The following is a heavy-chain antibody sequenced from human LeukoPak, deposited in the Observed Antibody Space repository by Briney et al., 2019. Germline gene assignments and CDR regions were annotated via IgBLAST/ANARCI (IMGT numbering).Heavy chain of an antibody. J-gene: IGHJ6*04. CDR2: IRSKDNDGTT. CDR3: TRDRWGGGYTPRGMDV. Sequence: GRSLRLSCTASAFTFGVFAISWVRQAPGKGLEWLGFIRSKDNDGTTDYAASVKGRCIISRSDSESVAYLEMNDRKIEDTAVYYCTRDRWGGGYTPRGMDVWGKGTTVT. D-gene: IGHD5-12*01. CDR1: AFTFGVFA. V-gene: IGHV3-49*04.